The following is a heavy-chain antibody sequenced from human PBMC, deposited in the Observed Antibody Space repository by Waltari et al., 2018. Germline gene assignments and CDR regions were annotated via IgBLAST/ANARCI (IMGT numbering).Heavy chain of an antibody. CDR1: GASTSGYY. CDR2: VYYSGTT. D-gene: IGHD4-17*01. CDR3: ARVAGSHDNGDYVERFDY. V-gene: IGHV4-59*01. J-gene: IGHJ4*02. Sequence: QVQLQESGPGLVKPSETLSLTCTVSGASTSGYYWSWIRQPPGKGLEWIGYVYYSGTTNDTPALKRRVTISLDTSKNQFSLRLRSVTAADTAVDYCARVAGSHDNGDYVERFDYWGQGTLVTVSS.